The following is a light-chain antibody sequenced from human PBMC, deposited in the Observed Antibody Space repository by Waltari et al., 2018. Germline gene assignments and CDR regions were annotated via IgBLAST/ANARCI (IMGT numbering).Light chain of an antibody. Sequence: QSVLTQPPSVSGAPGQRVTISCTGSSSNIGAGYDVPWYQQLPGTAPNHLIDGKSNRPSGVPDRFSGSKSGTAASLAITGLQAEDEADYYCQSYDSSLGGLFGGGTKLTVL. J-gene: IGLJ2*01. CDR2: GKS. V-gene: IGLV1-40*01. CDR1: SSNIGAGYD. CDR3: QSYDSSLGGL.